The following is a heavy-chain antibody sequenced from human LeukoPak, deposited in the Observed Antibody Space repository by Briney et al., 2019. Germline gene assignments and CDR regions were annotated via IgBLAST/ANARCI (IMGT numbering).Heavy chain of an antibody. CDR3: ARRGCGSTSCAFGDY. V-gene: IGHV5-51*01. CDR2: IYPGNSDT. J-gene: IGHJ4*02. D-gene: IGHD2-2*01. Sequence: GESLKISCKGSGYSFTTYRIGWVRQMPGKGLEWMGIIYPGNSDTRYSPSFEGQVTMSADKSISAAYLQWSSLKASDTAMYYCARRGCGSTSCAFGDYWGQGTLVTVSS. CDR1: GYSFTTYR.